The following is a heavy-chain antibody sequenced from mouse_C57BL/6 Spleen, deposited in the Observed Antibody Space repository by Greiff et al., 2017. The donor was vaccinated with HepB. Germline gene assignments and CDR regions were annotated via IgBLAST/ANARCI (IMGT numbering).Heavy chain of an antibody. CDR1: GYSITSGYY. D-gene: IGHD2-5*01. J-gene: IGHJ2*01. CDR3: AREAFYSNYYFDY. Sequence: VQLKESGPGLVKPSQSLSLTCSVTGYSITSGYYWNWIRQFPGNKLEWMGYISYDGSNNYNPSLKNRISITRDTSKNQFFLKLNSVTTEDTATYYCAREAFYSNYYFDYWGQGTTLTVSS. V-gene: IGHV3-6*01. CDR2: ISYDGSN.